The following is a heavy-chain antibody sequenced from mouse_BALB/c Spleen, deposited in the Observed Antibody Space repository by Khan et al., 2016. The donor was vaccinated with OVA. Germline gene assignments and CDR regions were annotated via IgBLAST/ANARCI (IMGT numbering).Heavy chain of an antibody. CDR2: ISYSGST. V-gene: IGHV3-2*02. Sequence: EVQLQESGPGLVKPSQSLSLTCTVTGYSITSDYAWNRIRQFPGNKLEWMGFISYSGSTSYNPSLKSRISITRDTSKNQFFLQLNSVTTEDTATYYCAKWEYDAPDYWGQGTTLTGSS. D-gene: IGHD2-14*01. J-gene: IGHJ2*01. CDR3: AKWEYDAPDY. CDR1: GYSITSDYA.